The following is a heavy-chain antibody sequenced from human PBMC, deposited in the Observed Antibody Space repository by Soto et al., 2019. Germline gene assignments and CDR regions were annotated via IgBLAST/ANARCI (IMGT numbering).Heavy chain of an antibody. CDR1: GYTFTSYA. CDR2: INAGNGNT. V-gene: IGHV1-3*01. Sequence: QVQLVQSGAEVKKPGASVKVSCKASGYTFTSYAMHWVRQAPGRRLEWMGWINAGNGNTKYSQKFQGRVTITRDTSASTAYMELSSLRSEDTAVYYCARPGVVTATNDAFDIWGQGTMVTVSS. D-gene: IGHD2-21*02. J-gene: IGHJ3*02. CDR3: ARPGVVTATNDAFDI.